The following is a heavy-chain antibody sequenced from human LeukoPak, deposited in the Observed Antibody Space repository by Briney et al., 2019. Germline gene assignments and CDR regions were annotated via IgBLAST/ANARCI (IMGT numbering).Heavy chain of an antibody. D-gene: IGHD1-1*01. CDR2: ISSGSGYI. J-gene: IGHJ4*02. Sequence: GGSLRLSCAASGFTFSNYNMNWVRQAPGKGLEWVSFISSGSGYIYYADPVKGRFTISRDNAKNSLYLQMNSLRAEDTAVYYCASGSYWGQGTLVTVSS. CDR3: ASGSY. V-gene: IGHV3-21*01. CDR1: GFTFSNYN.